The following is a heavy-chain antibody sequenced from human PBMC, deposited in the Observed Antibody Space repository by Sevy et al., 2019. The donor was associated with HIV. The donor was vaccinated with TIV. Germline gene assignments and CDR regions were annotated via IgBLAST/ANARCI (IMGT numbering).Heavy chain of an antibody. D-gene: IGHD3-3*01. V-gene: IGHV3-21*01. CDR2: ISSSSSYI. Sequence: GGSLRLSCAASGFTFSSYSMNWVRQAPGKGLEWVSSISSSSSYIYYADSVKGRFTISRDNAKNSLYLQMNSLRAEDTAVYYCARELYYDFWSGYYNDYYYYGMDVWGQGTTVTVSS. J-gene: IGHJ6*02. CDR1: GFTFSSYS. CDR3: ARELYYDFWSGYYNDYYYYGMDV.